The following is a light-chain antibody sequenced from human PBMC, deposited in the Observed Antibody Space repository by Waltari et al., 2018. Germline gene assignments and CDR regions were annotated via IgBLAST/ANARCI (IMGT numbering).Light chain of an antibody. CDR1: SSDVGGYNY. CDR3: SSYTSSSTLYV. V-gene: IGLV2-14*03. J-gene: IGLJ1*01. CDR2: DVS. Sequence: QSALTQPASVSGSPGQSITIPSTGTSSDVGGYNYVSWYQQHPGKAPKLMIYDVSNRPSGVSNRFSGSKSGNTASLTISGLQAEDEADYYCSSYTSSSTLYVFGTGTKVTVL.